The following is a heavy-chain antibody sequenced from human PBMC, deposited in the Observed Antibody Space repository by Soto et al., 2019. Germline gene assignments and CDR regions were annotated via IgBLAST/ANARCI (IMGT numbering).Heavy chain of an antibody. CDR2: IYYSGST. Sequence: QVQLQESGPGLVKPSETLSLTCTVSGGTISSWYWSWIRQPPGQGLEWIGYIYYSGSTNCNPSLKSRVTRSVDTSKSQFALKLSSVTAADSAVYCCARRYGSAIDYWGQGTLVTVSS. CDR3: ARRYGSAIDY. CDR1: GGTISSWY. D-gene: IGHD1-26*01. J-gene: IGHJ4*02. V-gene: IGHV4-59*08.